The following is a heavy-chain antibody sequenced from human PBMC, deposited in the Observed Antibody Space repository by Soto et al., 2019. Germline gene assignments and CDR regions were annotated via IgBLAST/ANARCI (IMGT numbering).Heavy chain of an antibody. V-gene: IGHV4-4*02. CDR1: SGSISSSNW. Sequence: QVQLQESGPGLVKPSGTLSLTCAVSSGSISSSNWWSWVRQPPGKGLEWIGEIYHSGSTNYNPSLKSRVTISVDTSKNQCALKLSSVTAADTAVYYCARGYCSGGSCYINYYYYYMDVWGKGTTVTVSS. D-gene: IGHD2-15*01. CDR2: IYHSGST. CDR3: ARGYCSGGSCYINYYYYYMDV. J-gene: IGHJ6*03.